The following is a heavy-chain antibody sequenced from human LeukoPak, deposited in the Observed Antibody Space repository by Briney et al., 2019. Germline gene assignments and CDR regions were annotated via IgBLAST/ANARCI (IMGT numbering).Heavy chain of an antibody. Sequence: GGSLRLSCAASGFTFSSYGMHWVRQAPGKGLEWVSVIYSGGNTDYADSVKGRFTISRDISKNTLYLQMNGLRAEDTAVYYCATGMIIGPPGYWGQGTLVTVSS. CDR3: ATGMIIGPPGY. D-gene: IGHD3-22*01. CDR1: GFTFSSYG. V-gene: IGHV3-NL1*01. CDR2: IYSGGNT. J-gene: IGHJ4*02.